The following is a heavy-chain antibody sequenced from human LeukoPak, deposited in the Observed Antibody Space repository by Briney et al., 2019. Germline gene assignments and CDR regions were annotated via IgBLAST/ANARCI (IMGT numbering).Heavy chain of an antibody. CDR2: INPNSGGT. D-gene: IGHD4-23*01. Sequence: ASVKVSCKASGYTFTGYYMHWVRQAPGQGLEWMGRINPNSGGTNYAQKFQGRVTMTRDTSISTAYTELSRLRSDDTAVYYCARGYYGGNDGFDYWGQGTLVTVSS. J-gene: IGHJ4*02. CDR1: GYTFTGYY. V-gene: IGHV1-2*06. CDR3: ARGYYGGNDGFDY.